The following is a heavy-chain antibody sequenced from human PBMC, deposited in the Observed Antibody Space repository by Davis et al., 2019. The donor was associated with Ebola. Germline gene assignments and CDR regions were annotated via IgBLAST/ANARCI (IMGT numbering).Heavy chain of an antibody. V-gene: IGHV3-7*01. J-gene: IGHJ4*02. Sequence: GESLKISCAASGFTFSSYWMSWVRQAPGKGLEWVANIKQDGSEKYYADSVKGRFTISRDNSKNTLYLQMNSLRAEDTAVYYCLGSSRGGDYWGQGTLVTVSS. CDR2: IKQDGSEK. CDR1: GFTFSSYW. CDR3: LGSSRGGDY. D-gene: IGHD6-13*01.